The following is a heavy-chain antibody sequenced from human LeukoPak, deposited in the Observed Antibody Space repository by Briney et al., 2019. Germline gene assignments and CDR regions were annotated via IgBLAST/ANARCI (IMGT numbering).Heavy chain of an antibody. CDR3: ARVHSPYDSSGYYYVVNAFDI. CDR1: GGSISSSNW. CDR2: IYHSGST. D-gene: IGHD3-22*01. Sequence: SGTLSLTCAVSGGSISSSNWWSWVRQPPGKGLEWIGEIYHSGSTNYNPSLKSRVAISVDKSKNQFSLKLSSVTAADAAVYYCARVHSPYDSSGYYYVVNAFDIWGQGTMVTVSS. V-gene: IGHV4-4*02. J-gene: IGHJ3*02.